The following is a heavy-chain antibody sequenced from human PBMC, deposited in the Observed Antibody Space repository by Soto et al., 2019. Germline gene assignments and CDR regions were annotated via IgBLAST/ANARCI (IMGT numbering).Heavy chain of an antibody. CDR1: GGSISSGSFY. J-gene: IGHJ5*02. CDR2: IYYSGSP. D-gene: IGHD2-15*01. CDR3: ARHGDCGGRSCYLADWFDP. Sequence: PSETLSLTCTVSGGSISSGSFYWGWIRQPPGKGLEWIASIYYSGSPYYNPSLKSRVTISVDTSKNQFSLKLSSVTAADTAVYYCARHGDCGGRSCYLADWFDPWAQGTLVTVSS. V-gene: IGHV4-39*01.